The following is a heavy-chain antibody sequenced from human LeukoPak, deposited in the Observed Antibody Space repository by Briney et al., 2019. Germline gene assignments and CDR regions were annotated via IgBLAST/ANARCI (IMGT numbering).Heavy chain of an antibody. CDR2: ISGSGGST. CDR3: AKSEDSPIWFGELKRDY. CDR1: GFTFSSYA. V-gene: IGHV3-23*01. D-gene: IGHD3-10*01. Sequence: GGSLRLSCAASGFTFSSYAMSWVRQAPGKGLEWVSAISGSGGSTYYADSVKGRFTISRDNSKNTLYLQINSLRAEDTAVYYCAKSEDSPIWFGELKRDYWGQGTLVTVSS. J-gene: IGHJ4*02.